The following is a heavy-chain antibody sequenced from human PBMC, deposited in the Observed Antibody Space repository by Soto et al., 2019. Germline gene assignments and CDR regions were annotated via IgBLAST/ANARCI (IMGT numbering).Heavy chain of an antibody. V-gene: IGHV1-69*01. CDR3: ARDRDDTYDY. Sequence: QVQLVQSGAEVKKPGSSVKVSCKASGGTFSSFAISWVRQAPGQGLEWMGGIIPIFGTTNYAQKFQGRVTITADECMSTAYMEVTTLRSGDMAVYYCARDRDDTYDYWGQGTLVTVSS. CDR2: IIPIFGTT. J-gene: IGHJ4*02. CDR1: GGTFSSFA. D-gene: IGHD1-1*01.